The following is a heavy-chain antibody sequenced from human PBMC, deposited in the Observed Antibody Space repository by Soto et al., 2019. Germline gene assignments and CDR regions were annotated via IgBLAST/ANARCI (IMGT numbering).Heavy chain of an antibody. D-gene: IGHD1-20*01. V-gene: IGHV3-21*01. Sequence: KPGGSLRLSCAVSGFTFTNYGFNWVRQAPGKGLEWVSSVSKSDYTYYSDSVKGRFTISRDNAKNSVSLQMNNLTAEDTAVYYCTREDSIIIPEVADFWGQGTLVTVSS. CDR3: TREDSIIIPEVADF. J-gene: IGHJ4*02. CDR2: VSKSDYT. CDR1: GFTFTNYG.